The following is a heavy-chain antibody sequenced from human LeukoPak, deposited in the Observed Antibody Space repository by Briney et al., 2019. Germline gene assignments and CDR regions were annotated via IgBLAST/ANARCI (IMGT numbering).Heavy chain of an antibody. J-gene: IGHJ4*02. CDR3: ARVRISGYYFDY. D-gene: IGHD3-22*01. CDR1: GGSFSSYY. V-gene: IGHV4-59*10. CDR2: IYTSGST. Sequence: SETLSLTCAVYGGSFSSYYWSWIRQPAGKGLEWIGRIYTSGSTNYNPSLKSRVTMSVDTSKNQFSLKLSSVTAADTAVYYCARVRISGYYFDYWGQGTLVTVSS.